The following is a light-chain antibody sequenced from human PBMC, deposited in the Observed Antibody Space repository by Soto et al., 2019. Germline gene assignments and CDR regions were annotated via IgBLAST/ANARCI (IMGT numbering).Light chain of an antibody. V-gene: IGKV1-5*01. CDR3: QQYNTYSPERT. Sequence: DIHITHYASTLSAGLVDRVAITCRASQSIGRWLAWYQQKPGKAPKLLIYDASSLESGVPSRFSGSGSGTEFTLTISSLQPDDFATYYCQQYNTYSPERTFGQGTKVDIK. CDR2: DAS. CDR1: QSIGRW. J-gene: IGKJ1*01.